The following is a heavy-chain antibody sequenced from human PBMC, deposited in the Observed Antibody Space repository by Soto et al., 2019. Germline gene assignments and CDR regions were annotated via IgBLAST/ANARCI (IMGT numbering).Heavy chain of an antibody. D-gene: IGHD1-1*01. CDR1: GLTISGKKY. Sequence: DVQLVESGGGLIQPGESLRLSCAAFGLTISGKKYVAWFRQAPGKGLEWVSALYDVDGSFYADSVTGRFTTSSDSSKTTVYPQMNDLRPDDTAVYYCATWHEREHAFHVWGQGTTVTISS. CDR2: LYDVDGS. CDR3: ATWHEREHAFHV. J-gene: IGHJ3*01. V-gene: IGHV3-53*01.